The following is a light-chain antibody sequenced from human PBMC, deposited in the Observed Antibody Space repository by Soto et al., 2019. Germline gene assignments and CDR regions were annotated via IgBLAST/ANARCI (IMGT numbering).Light chain of an antibody. Sequence: EIVLTQSPGTLSLSPGERATLSCRASQSVSSSYLAWYQQKPGQAPRLLIYGASSRATGIPDRFSGSGSGTDFTLTISRLEPEDFAVYYCQQYGSSPPRTFSQGTKGGYQ. CDR1: QSVSSSY. CDR3: QQYGSSPPRT. CDR2: GAS. V-gene: IGKV3-20*01. J-gene: IGKJ1*01.